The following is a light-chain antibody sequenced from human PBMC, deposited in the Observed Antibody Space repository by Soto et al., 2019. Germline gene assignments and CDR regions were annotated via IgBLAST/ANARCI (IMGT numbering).Light chain of an antibody. CDR3: QQYGTSPKT. Sequence: VLTQSPGTLSLSPGERATLSCRASQSVSSSYLAWYQQKPGQAPRLLIYGASSRATGIPDRFSGSGSGTDFTLTISRLEPEDFAVYYCQQYGTSPKTFGQGTKVDIK. V-gene: IGKV3-20*01. J-gene: IGKJ1*01. CDR2: GAS. CDR1: QSVSSSY.